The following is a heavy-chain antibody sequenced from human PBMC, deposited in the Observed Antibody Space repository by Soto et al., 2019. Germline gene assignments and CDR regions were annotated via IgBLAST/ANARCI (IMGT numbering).Heavy chain of an antibody. Sequence: SETLSLTCTVSGGSISSYYWSWIRQPPGKGLEWIGYIYYSGSTNYNPSLKSRVTISVDTSKNQFSLKLSSVTAADTAVYYCASFQANSSGWHMNWFDPWGQGTLVTVSS. CDR3: ASFQANSSGWHMNWFDP. D-gene: IGHD6-19*01. J-gene: IGHJ5*02. CDR1: GGSISSYY. CDR2: IYYSGST. V-gene: IGHV4-59*01.